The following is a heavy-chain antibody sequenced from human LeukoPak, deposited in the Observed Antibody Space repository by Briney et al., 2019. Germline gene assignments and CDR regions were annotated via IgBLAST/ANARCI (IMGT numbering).Heavy chain of an antibody. CDR3: ARDSTFGELPF. Sequence: ASVKVSCKASGYTLTGYYIYWVRQAPGQGLEWMGWINPSSGDTNYAQKFQGRVTMTRDTSISTAYMELIRLTSDDTAVYFCARDSTFGELPFWGQGTLVTVSS. J-gene: IGHJ1*01. CDR2: INPSSGDT. CDR1: GYTLTGYY. D-gene: IGHD3-10*02. V-gene: IGHV1-2*02.